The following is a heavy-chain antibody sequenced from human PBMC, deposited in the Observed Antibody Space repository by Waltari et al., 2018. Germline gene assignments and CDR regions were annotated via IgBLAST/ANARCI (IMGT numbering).Heavy chain of an antibody. J-gene: IGHJ4*02. CDR3: ARVAVEWLIDY. CDR2: MNQDGTEK. V-gene: IGHV3-7*01. D-gene: IGHD3-3*01. CDR1: GFTFNSYY. Sequence: EVQLVESGGGLVQPGGSLRISCAASGFTFNSYYMTWVRQAPGKGLEWVANMNQDGTEKFDLDSVKGRFTISRDNAKKSLYLQMNSLRVEDTAVYYCARVAVEWLIDYWGQGTLVTVSS.